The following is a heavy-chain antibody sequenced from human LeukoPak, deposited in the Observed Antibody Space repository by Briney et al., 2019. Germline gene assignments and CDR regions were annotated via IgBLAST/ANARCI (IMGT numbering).Heavy chain of an antibody. CDR1: GFTFSSYG. Sequence: GGSLRLTCAGSGFTFSSYGMNWVRQPPGKGLEWVSYISSSSSNINYADSVKGRFTISRDNAKNLLYLQMNSLRAEDTAVYYCARSSERKYYFDYWGQGTLVTVSS. CDR3: ARSSERKYYFDY. V-gene: IGHV3-48*01. D-gene: IGHD3-22*01. J-gene: IGHJ4*02. CDR2: ISSSSSNI.